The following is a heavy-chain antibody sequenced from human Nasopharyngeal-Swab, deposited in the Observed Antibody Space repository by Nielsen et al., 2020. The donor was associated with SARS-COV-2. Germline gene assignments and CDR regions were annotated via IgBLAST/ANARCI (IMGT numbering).Heavy chain of an antibody. CDR2: ILTNGST. Sequence: SETLSLTCTVSGDSISSGSYYWSWIRQPAGKGLEWIGRILTNGSTNYNPSLKSRITISVDTSKNQFSLRLSSVTAADTAVYYCAKKDKLQHLDAFDIWGQGTVVTVSS. CDR3: AKKDKLQHLDAFDI. CDR1: GDSISSGSYY. J-gene: IGHJ3*02. V-gene: IGHV4-61*02. D-gene: IGHD6-13*01.